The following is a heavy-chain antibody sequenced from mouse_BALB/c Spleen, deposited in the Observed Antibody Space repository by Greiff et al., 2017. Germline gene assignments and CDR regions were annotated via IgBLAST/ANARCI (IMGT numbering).Heavy chain of an antibody. J-gene: IGHJ3*01. CDR1: GFTFSSYG. D-gene: IGHD6-1*01. CDR2: INSNGGST. V-gene: IGHV5-6-3*01. CDR3: ARDADSAWFAY. Sequence: EVKVVESGGGLVQPGGSLKLSCAASGFTFSSYGMSWVRQTPDKRLELVATINSNGGSTYYPDSVKGRFTISRDNAKNTLYLQMSSLKSEDTAMYYCARDADSAWFAYWGQGTLVTVSA.